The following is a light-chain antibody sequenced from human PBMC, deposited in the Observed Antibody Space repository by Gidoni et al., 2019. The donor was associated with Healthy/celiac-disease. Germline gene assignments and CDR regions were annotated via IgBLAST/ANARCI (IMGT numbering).Light chain of an antibody. CDR2: DVS. CDR1: SSDVGGYNY. CDR3: SSYTSSSTRRV. Sequence: QSALTQPASVSGSPGQSITISCTGTSSDVGGYNYVSWYQQHPGKAPKLMIYDVSNRPSGVSNRFSGSKSRNTASLTISGLQAEDEADYYCSSYTSSSTRRVFGGGTKLTVL. J-gene: IGLJ2*01. V-gene: IGLV2-14*01.